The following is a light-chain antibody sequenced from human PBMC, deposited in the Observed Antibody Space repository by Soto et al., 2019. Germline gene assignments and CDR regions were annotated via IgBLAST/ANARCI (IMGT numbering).Light chain of an antibody. V-gene: IGLV2-14*01. J-gene: IGLJ1*01. Sequence: QSVLTQPASVSGSPGQSITISCTGTSSDVGGYNYVSWYQQHPGKAPKLMIYDVSNRPSGVSSRFSGSKSGNTASLTISGLQGEDEADYYCSSYTSSSTYVFGIGTKLTVL. CDR2: DVS. CDR1: SSDVGGYNY. CDR3: SSYTSSSTYV.